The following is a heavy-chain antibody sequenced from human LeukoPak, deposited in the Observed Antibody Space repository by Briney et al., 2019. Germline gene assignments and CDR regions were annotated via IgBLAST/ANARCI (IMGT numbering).Heavy chain of an antibody. CDR3: ASSGGNFGY. J-gene: IGHJ4*02. CDR1: GFTFSSYS. Sequence: PGGSLRLSCAASGFTFSSYSMNWVRQAPGKGLEWVSYISSSSSYIYYADSVKGRFTISRDNAKNSLYLQMNSLRAEDTAVYYCASSGGNFGYWGQGTLVTVSS. CDR2: ISSSSSYI. V-gene: IGHV3-21*01. D-gene: IGHD4-23*01.